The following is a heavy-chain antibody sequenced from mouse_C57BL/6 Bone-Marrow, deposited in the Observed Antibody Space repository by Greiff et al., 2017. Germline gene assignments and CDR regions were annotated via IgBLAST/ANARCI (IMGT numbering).Heavy chain of an antibody. D-gene: IGHD1-1*01. Sequence: EVMLQQSGPVLVKPGASVKMSCKASGYTFTDYYMNWVKQSHGKSLEWIGVINPYNGGTSYNQKFKGKATLTVDKSSSTAYMELNSLTSEDSAVYYCARGYYYGSSLYYFDYWGQGTTLTVSS. J-gene: IGHJ2*01. CDR3: ARGYYYGSSLYYFDY. CDR1: GYTFTDYY. V-gene: IGHV1-19*01. CDR2: INPYNGGT.